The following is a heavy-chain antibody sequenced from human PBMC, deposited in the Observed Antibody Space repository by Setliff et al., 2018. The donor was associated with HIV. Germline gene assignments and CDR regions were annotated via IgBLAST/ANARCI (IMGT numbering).Heavy chain of an antibody. J-gene: IGHJ4*02. CDR2: INSDGSYT. CDR3: AKDRWGGKPYYFDY. D-gene: IGHD7-27*01. Sequence: GGSLRLSCAASGFTFSSYWMHWVRQAPGKGLVWVSRINSDGSYTSYAESVKGRFTISRDNSKNTLYLQMNSLRAEDTAVYYCAKDRWGGKPYYFDYWGQGTLVTVSS. CDR1: GFTFSSYW. V-gene: IGHV3-74*01.